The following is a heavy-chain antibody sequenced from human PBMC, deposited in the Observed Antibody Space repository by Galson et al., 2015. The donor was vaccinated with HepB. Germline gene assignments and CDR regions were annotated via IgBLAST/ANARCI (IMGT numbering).Heavy chain of an antibody. CDR3: TREDWGSGFW. CDR2: TSYRSKWYS. Sequence: CAISGDSVSSNGAAWNWIRQSPSRGLEWLGRTSYRSKWYSDYAVSVKSRIIINADTSKNQLSLQLNSVTPEDTAVYYCTREDWGSGFWWGQGTLVTVSS. V-gene: IGHV6-1*01. D-gene: IGHD7-27*01. CDR1: GDSVSSNGAA. J-gene: IGHJ4*02.